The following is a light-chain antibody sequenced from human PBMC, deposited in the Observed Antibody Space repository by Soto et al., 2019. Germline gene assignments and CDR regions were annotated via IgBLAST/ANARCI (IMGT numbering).Light chain of an antibody. V-gene: IGLV2-14*01. CDR1: SSDVGGYNY. CDR2: EVS. J-gene: IGLJ1*01. Sequence: QSVLTQPACVSGSPGQSITISCTGTSSDVGGYNYVSWYQQHPGKAPKLMIYEVSNRPSGVSNRFSGSKSGNTASLPIYGLQAEDEAHYYCSSYTSSSLGVFGHGTKVTVL. CDR3: SSYTSSSLGV.